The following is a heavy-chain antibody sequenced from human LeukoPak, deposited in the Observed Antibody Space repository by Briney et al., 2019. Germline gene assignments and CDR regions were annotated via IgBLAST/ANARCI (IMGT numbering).Heavy chain of an antibody. V-gene: IGHV3-48*02. CDR2: IISSSSTI. Sequence: GGSLRLSCAASGLTFSSYNMNWVRQAPGQGLEWISYIISSSSTIYYADSVKGRFTISRDNSKNSLYLQMNSLRDEDTAVYYCARDYYNTSGYYHGGYWGQGTLVTVSS. J-gene: IGHJ4*02. CDR3: ARDYYNTSGYYHGGY. CDR1: GLTFSSYN. D-gene: IGHD3-22*01.